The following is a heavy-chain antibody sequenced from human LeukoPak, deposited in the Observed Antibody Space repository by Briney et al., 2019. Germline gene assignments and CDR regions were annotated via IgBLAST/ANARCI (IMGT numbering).Heavy chain of an antibody. V-gene: IGHV3-7*01. CDR3: AREEDTAIVKDY. CDR2: IKQDGSEK. Sequence: PGGSLRLSCAASGFTFSSYRMSWVRQAPGKGLEWVANIKQDGSEKYYVDSVKGRFTISRDNAKNSLYLQMNSLRAEDTAVYYCAREEDTAIVKDYWGQGTLVTVSS. D-gene: IGHD5-18*01. J-gene: IGHJ4*02. CDR1: GFTFSSYR.